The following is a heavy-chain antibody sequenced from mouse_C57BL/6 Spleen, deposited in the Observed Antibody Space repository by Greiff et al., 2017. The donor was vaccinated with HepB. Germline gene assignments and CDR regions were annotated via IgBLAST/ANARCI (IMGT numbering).Heavy chain of an antibody. CDR3: AAPYAMDY. Sequence: DVMLVESGGGLVKPGGSLKLSCAASGFTFSDYGMHWVRQAPEKGLEWVAYISSGSSTIYYADTVKGRFTISRDNAKNTLFLQMTSLRSEDTAMYYCAAPYAMDYWGQGTSVTVSS. J-gene: IGHJ4*01. CDR1: GFTFSDYG. V-gene: IGHV5-17*01. CDR2: ISSGSSTI.